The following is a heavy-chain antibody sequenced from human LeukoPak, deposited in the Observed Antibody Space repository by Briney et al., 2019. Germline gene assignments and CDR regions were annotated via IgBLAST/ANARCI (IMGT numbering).Heavy chain of an antibody. Sequence: GGSLRLSCAASGFTFSSYGMNWVRQAPGKGLEWVSYISSSGSTIYYADSVKGRFTISRDNAKNSLYLQMNSLRAEDTAVYYCARGAGGFDPDLYYFDYRGQGTLVTVSS. CDR2: ISSSGSTI. J-gene: IGHJ4*02. CDR3: ARGAGGFDPDLYYFDY. CDR1: GFTFSSYG. V-gene: IGHV3-48*03. D-gene: IGHD2-8*02.